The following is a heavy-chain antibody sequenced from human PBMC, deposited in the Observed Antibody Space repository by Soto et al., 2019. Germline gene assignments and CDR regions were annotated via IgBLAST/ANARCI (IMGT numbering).Heavy chain of an antibody. CDR1: GYTFTSYF. J-gene: IGHJ4*02. Sequence: ASAKVSCKASGYTFTSYFISWVRQAPGQGLEWMGWISAYNGNTNYAQKLQGRVTMTTDTSTSTAYLQWSSLKASDTAMYYCARLIYSGSTVGGNQYYFDYWGQGTLVTVSS. CDR2: ISAYNGNT. V-gene: IGHV1-18*01. D-gene: IGHD6-6*01. CDR3: ARLIYSGSTVGGNQYYFDY.